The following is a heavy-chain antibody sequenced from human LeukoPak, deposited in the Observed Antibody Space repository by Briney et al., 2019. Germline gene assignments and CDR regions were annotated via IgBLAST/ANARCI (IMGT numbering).Heavy chain of an antibody. CDR3: ARGEQQPSDY. J-gene: IGHJ4*02. CDR2: IYYSGST. CDR1: GGSISSGGYY. D-gene: IGHD6-13*01. V-gene: IGHV4-31*03. Sequence: SETLPLTCTVSGGSISSGGYYWSWIRQHPGKGLEWIGYIYYSGSTYYNPSLKSRVTISVDTSKNQFSLKLSSVTAADTAVYYCARGEQQPSDYWGQGTLVTVSS.